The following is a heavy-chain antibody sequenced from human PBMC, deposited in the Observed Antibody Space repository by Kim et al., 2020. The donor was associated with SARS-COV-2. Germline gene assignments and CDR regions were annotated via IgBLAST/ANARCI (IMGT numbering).Heavy chain of an antibody. J-gene: IGHJ3*02. CDR1: GGSFSGYY. CDR3: ARGWADATMIVVVPARAFDI. V-gene: IGHV4-34*01. Sequence: SETLSLTCAVYGGSFSGYYWSWIRQPPGKGLEWIGEINHSGSTNYNPSLKSRVTISVDTSKNQFSLKLSSVTAADTAVYYCARGWADATMIVVVPARAFDIWGQGTMVTVSS. D-gene: IGHD3-22*01. CDR2: INHSGST.